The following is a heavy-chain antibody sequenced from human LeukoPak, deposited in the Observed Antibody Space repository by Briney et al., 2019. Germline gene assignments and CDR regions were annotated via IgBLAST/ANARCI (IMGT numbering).Heavy chain of an antibody. CDR2: ISYDGSNK. J-gene: IGHJ5*02. V-gene: IGHV3-30*03. D-gene: IGHD2-2*01. CDR1: GFTFSSYA. Sequence: GGSLRLSCAASGFTFSSYAMSWVRQAPGKGLEWVAVISYDGSNKYYADSVKGRFTISRDNSKNTLYLQMNSLRAEDTAVYYCASEKLIVVVPAATFDPWGQGTLVTVSS. CDR3: ASEKLIVVVPAATFDP.